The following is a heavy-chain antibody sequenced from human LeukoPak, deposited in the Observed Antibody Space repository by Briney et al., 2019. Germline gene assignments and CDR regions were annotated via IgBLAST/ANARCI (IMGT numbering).Heavy chain of an antibody. Sequence: PEASLKVSCTTSGFSFGNYDIHWVRQAPGQGLQYLACILPMNSAANFADAVSDRVTLTWDASISTAYLEFHALTSDDTPVYFCARVDCCGGSCFADHWGQGTLVTVSS. V-gene: IGHV1-2*02. CDR1: GFSFGNYD. J-gene: IGHJ4*02. CDR2: ILPMNSAA. D-gene: IGHD2-15*01. CDR3: ARVDCCGGSCFADH.